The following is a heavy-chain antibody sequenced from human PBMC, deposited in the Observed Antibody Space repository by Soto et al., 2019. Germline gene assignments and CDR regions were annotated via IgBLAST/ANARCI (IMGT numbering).Heavy chain of an antibody. V-gene: IGHV3-33*01. J-gene: IGHJ4*02. CDR2: IWYDGSNK. D-gene: IGHD1-26*01. CDR1: GFTFSSYG. CDR3: ARDSGVTTGELDY. Sequence: QVQLVESGGGVVQPGRSLRLSCAASGFTFSSYGMHWVRQAPGKGLERVAVIWYDGSNKYYADSVKGRFTISRDNSKNTLYLQMNSLRAEDTAVYYCARDSGVTTGELDYWGQGTLVTVSS.